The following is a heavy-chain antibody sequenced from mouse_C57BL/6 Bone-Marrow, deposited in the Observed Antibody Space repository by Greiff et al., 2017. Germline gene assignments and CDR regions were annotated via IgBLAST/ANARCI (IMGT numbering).Heavy chain of an antibody. CDR2: INPNNGGT. CDR1: GYTFTDYY. J-gene: IGHJ2*01. D-gene: IGHD3-2*02. CDR3: ARGIDSSGYAEN. V-gene: IGHV1-26*01. Sequence: VQLQQSGPELVKPGASVKISCKASGYTFTDYYMNWVKQSHGKSLEWIGDINPNNGGTSYNQKFKGKATLTVDKSSSTAYMELRSLTSEDSAVYYCARGIDSSGYAENWGQGTTLTVSS.